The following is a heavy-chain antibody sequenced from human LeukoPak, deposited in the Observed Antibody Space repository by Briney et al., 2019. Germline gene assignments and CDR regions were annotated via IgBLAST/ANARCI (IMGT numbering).Heavy chain of an antibody. D-gene: IGHD3-22*01. V-gene: IGHV4-39*01. CDR3: ARHGDGNYYDSSGYYYGRGY. CDR2: IYYSGST. Sequence: PSETLSFTCTVSGGSISSSSYYWGWIRQPPGKGLEWIGSIYYSGSTYYNPSLKSRVTISVDTSKNQFSLKLSSVTAADTAVYYCARHGDGNYYDSSGYYYGRGYWGQGTLVTVSS. CDR1: GGSISSSSYY. J-gene: IGHJ4*02.